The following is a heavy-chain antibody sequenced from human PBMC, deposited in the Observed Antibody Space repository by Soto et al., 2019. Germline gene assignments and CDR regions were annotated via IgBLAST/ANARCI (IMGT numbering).Heavy chain of an antibody. D-gene: IGHD2-2*01. Sequence: QVQLVQSGGEVKRPGASVKVSCKTSGYTFSNYGITWVRQAPGQPLEWLGWISLYSDGTNYAQNFQGRVPMTTDTSTTTDYMELRSLRSDDTAVYYCARVVPGAEAWFGPWGQGTLVTVSS. V-gene: IGHV1-18*01. CDR3: ARVVPGAEAWFGP. J-gene: IGHJ5*02. CDR1: GYTFSNYG. CDR2: ISLYSDGT.